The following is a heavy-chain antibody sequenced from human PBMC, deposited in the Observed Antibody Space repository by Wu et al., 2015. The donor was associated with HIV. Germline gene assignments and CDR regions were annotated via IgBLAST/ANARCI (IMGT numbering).Heavy chain of an antibody. Sequence: QVQLVQFGADVEKPGASVRVSCKAPGYTYNTYYMHWVRQAPGQGLEWMGWINPNSGGTNYAQRFQTRVDMTRDTSINTVYMELSGLTSDDTAVYYCVTDFNGGEFSFYYFDHWGQGTLVTVSS. CDR1: GYTYNTYY. CDR3: VTDFNGGEFSFYYFDH. CDR2: INPNSGGT. D-gene: IGHD3-16*01. V-gene: IGHV1-2*02. J-gene: IGHJ4*02.